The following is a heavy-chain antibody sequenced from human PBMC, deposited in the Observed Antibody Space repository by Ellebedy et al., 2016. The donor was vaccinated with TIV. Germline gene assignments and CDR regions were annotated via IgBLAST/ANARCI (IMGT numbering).Heavy chain of an antibody. D-gene: IGHD6-19*01. CDR3: ARDSLYSSGWYEFIQDY. CDR2: INSDGSST. Sequence: GGSLRLSCAASGFTFSSYWMHWVRQAPGKGLVWVSRINSDGSSTSYADSVKGRFTISRDNAKNTLYLQMNSLRAEDTAVYYCARDSLYSSGWYEFIQDYWGQGTLVTVSS. CDR1: GFTFSSYW. V-gene: IGHV3-74*01. J-gene: IGHJ4*02.